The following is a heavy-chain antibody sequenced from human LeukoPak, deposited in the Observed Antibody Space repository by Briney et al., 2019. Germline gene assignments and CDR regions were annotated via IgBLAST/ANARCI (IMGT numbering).Heavy chain of an antibody. CDR3: ARGGGEDYGDYYLDY. Sequence: PGGSLRLSCAASGFTFSSYSMNWVRQAPGKGLEWVSSISSSSSYIYYADSVKGRFTISRDNAKNSLYLQMNSPRAEDTAVYYCARGGGEDYGDYYLDYWGQGTLVTVSS. CDR1: GFTFSSYS. J-gene: IGHJ4*02. D-gene: IGHD4-17*01. V-gene: IGHV3-21*01. CDR2: ISSSSSYI.